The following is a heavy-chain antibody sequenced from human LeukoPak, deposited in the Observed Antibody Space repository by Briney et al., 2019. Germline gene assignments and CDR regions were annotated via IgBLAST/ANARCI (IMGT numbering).Heavy chain of an antibody. CDR1: GYTFTSYD. Sequence: GASVKVSCKASGYTFTSYDINWVRQATGQGLEWMGWMNPNSGNTGYAQKFQGRVTMTRNTSISTAYMELSSLRSEDTAVYYCARSEYCTNGVCYMGPYYYYGMDVWGQGTTVTVSS. V-gene: IGHV1-8*01. J-gene: IGHJ6*02. D-gene: IGHD2-8*01. CDR2: MNPNSGNT. CDR3: ARSEYCTNGVCYMGPYYYYGMDV.